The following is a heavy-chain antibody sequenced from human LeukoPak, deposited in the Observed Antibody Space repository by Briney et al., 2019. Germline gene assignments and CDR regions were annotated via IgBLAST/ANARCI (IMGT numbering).Heavy chain of an antibody. CDR3: ARDAGDPESHDAFDI. V-gene: IGHV1-18*01. Sequence: ASVTVSCKASGYTFTSYGISWVRQAPGQGLEWMGWISAYNGNTNYAQKLQGRVTMTTDTSTSTAYMELRSLRSDDTAVYYCARDAGDPESHDAFDIWGQGTMVTVSS. CDR2: ISAYNGNT. D-gene: IGHD2-21*02. CDR1: GYTFTSYG. J-gene: IGHJ3*02.